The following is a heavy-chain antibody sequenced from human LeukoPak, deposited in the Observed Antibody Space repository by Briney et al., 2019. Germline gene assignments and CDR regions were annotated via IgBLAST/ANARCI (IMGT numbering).Heavy chain of an antibody. V-gene: IGHV6-1*01. CDR3: ARGSGSYSYFDY. Sequence: SQTLSLTCAISGDSVSTNSAAWNWIRQSPSRGLEWLGRTYYKSKWYSDYAVSVKSRIIINPDTTKNQFSLHLNSVTPEDTAVYYCARGSGSYSYFDYWGQGTLVTVSS. CDR1: GDSVSTNSAA. CDR2: TYYKSKWYS. D-gene: IGHD3-10*01. J-gene: IGHJ4*02.